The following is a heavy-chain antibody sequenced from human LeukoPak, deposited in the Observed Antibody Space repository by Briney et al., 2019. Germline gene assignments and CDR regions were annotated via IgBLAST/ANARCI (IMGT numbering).Heavy chain of an antibody. D-gene: IGHD3-16*01. J-gene: IGHJ3*02. CDR3: TTEGYSYGYHGVDT. CDR1: GFIVSNAW. V-gene: IGHV3-15*01. CDR2: IKDKTKGGTT. Sequence: GGSLRLSCEASGFIVSNAWMSWIRQVPGKGLEWLGRIKDKTKGGTTDYAAPVKGRFTISRDDSKNTLYMQMNSLQTEDTALYYCTTEGYSYGYHGVDTWGQGTRVTVSS.